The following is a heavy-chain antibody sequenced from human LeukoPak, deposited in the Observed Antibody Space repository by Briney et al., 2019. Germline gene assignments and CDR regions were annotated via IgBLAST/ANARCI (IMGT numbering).Heavy chain of an antibody. CDR1: GFTFSRYS. Sequence: GGSLRLSCAASGFTFSRYSMNWVRQAPGKGLEWVSSISSSSSYIYYADSVKGRFTISRDNAKNSLYLQMNSLRAEDTAVYYCARGDIVVVVANFDYWGQGTLVTVSS. J-gene: IGHJ4*02. V-gene: IGHV3-21*01. D-gene: IGHD2-15*01. CDR2: ISSSSSYI. CDR3: ARGDIVVVVANFDY.